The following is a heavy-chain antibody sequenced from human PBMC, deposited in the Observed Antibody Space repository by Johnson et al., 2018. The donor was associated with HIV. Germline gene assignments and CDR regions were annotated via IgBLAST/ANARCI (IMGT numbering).Heavy chain of an antibody. V-gene: IGHV3-30*04. J-gene: IGHJ3*02. CDR2: ISYDGSNK. CDR1: GFTFSSYA. CDR3: ASIDAFDI. Sequence: QMQLVESGGGVVQPGRSLRLSCAASGFTFSSYAMHWVRHAPGKGLEWVAVISYDGSNKYYADSVKGRFTISRDNSKNTLYLQMNSLRAEDTAVYYCASIDAFDIWGQGTMVTVSS.